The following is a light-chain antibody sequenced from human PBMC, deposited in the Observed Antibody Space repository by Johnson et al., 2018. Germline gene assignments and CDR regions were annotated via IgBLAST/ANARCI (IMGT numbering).Light chain of an antibody. J-gene: IGLJ1*01. CDR1: SSNIGNNY. V-gene: IGLV1-51*01. CDR3: GTWDSSLSAGNV. Sequence: QSVLTQPPSVSAAPGQKVTISCSGSSSNIGNNYVSWYQQLPGTAPKLLIHDNNKRPSVIPDRFSGSKSGTSATLGITGLQTGDEADYYCGTWDSSLSAGNVFGTGTKVTVL. CDR2: DNN.